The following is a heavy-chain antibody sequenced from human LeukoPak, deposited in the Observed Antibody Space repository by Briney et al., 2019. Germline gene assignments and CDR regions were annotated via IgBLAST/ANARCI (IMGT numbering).Heavy chain of an antibody. V-gene: IGHV3-53*01. CDR3: ARDLFDYYDSSGYGY. D-gene: IGHD3-22*01. CDR1: GFTVSSNY. Sequence: GGSLRLSCAASGFTVSSNYMSWVRQAPGKGLEWVSVIYSGGSTYYADSVKGRFTISRDNSKNTLYLQMNSLRAEDTAVYYCARDLFDYYDSSGYGYWGQGTLVTVSS. J-gene: IGHJ4*02. CDR2: IYSGGST.